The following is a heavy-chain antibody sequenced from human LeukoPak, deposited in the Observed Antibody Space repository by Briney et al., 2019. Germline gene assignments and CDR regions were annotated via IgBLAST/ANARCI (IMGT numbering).Heavy chain of an antibody. J-gene: IGHJ6*03. CDR3: ARENTYYDFWSGYSYYYYYMDV. D-gene: IGHD3-3*01. CDR1: GYTFTSYY. CDR2: INPSGGST. V-gene: IGHV1-46*03. Sequence: ASVKVSCKASGYTFTSYYMHWVRQAPGQGLEWMGIINPSGGSTSYAQKFQGRVTMTRDTSTSTVYMELSSLRSEDTAVYYYARENTYYDFWSGYSYYYYYMDVWGKGTTVTVSS.